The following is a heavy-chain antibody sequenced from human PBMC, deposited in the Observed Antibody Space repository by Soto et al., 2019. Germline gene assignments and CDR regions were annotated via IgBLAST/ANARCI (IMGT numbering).Heavy chain of an antibody. CDR1: GGSVSSGGYY. CDR3: ARGARPGATTGLYY. CDR2: IYYSGST. D-gene: IGHD1-26*01. Sequence: SETLSLTCTVSGGSVSSGGYYWSWIRQPPGKGLEWIGYIYYSGSTNYNPSLKSRVTISVDTSKNQFSLKLSSVTAADTAVYYSARGARPGATTGLYYWGQGTLVTVSS. J-gene: IGHJ4*02. V-gene: IGHV4-61*08.